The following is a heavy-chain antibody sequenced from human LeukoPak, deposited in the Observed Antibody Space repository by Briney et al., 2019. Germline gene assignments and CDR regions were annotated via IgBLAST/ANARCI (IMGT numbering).Heavy chain of an antibody. CDR1: GYSISSDYY. V-gene: IGHV4-38-2*01. CDR3: ARLTMVLFSGDDY. CDR2: IYHSGST. J-gene: IGHJ4*02. Sequence: SETLSLTCAVSGYSISSDYYWGWIRQPPGKGPEWIGSIYHSGSTYYNPSLKSRVTISLDTSKNQFSLKLSSVTAADTAVYYCARLTMVLFSGDDYWGQGTPVTVSS. D-gene: IGHD2-21*02.